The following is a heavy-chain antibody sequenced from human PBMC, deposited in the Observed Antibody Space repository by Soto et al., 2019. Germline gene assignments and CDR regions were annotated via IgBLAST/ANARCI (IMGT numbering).Heavy chain of an antibody. D-gene: IGHD1-1*01. CDR3: SRGHLKLDIDY. CDR2: MNPNSGNT. V-gene: IGHV1-8*01. CDR1: GYTFTRYD. J-gene: IGHJ4*02. Sequence: ASVKVSCKASGYTFTRYDINWVRQATGQGLEWMGWMNPNSGNTGYAQKVQGRVTMTRNTSISTAYTELSILRSEGTSVYYCSRGHLKLDIDYWGEGTLVNVSS.